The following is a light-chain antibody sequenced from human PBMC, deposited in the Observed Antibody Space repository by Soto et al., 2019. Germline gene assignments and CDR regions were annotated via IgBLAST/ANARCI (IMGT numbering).Light chain of an antibody. CDR2: EVT. CDR3: CSYAGGVI. Sequence: QSALTQPASVSGSPGQSITISCTGTSSDVGSYNLVSWYQQYPGKAPKLMIYEVTKRPSGVSDRFSGSKSRNTDSLTISWLQAEDEADYYCCSYAGGVIFGGGPKVTVL. V-gene: IGLV2-23*02. CDR1: SSDVGSYNL. J-gene: IGLJ2*01.